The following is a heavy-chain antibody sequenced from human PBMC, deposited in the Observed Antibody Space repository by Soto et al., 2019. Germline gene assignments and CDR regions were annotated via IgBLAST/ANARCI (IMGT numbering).Heavy chain of an antibody. V-gene: IGHV4-4*07. Sequence: SETLSLTCSVSGGSISSYYWSWIRQPAGKGLEWIGRIYTSGSTNYNPSLKSRVTMSVDTSKNQFSLKLSSVTAADTAVYYCARDYCSGGSCYSAYWFDPWGQGTLVTVSS. CDR3: ARDYCSGGSCYSAYWFDP. CDR1: GGSISSYY. J-gene: IGHJ5*02. D-gene: IGHD2-15*01. CDR2: IYTSGST.